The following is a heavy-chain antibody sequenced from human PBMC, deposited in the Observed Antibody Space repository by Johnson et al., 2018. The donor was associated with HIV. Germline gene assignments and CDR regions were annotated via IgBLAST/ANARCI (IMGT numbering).Heavy chain of an antibody. D-gene: IGHD2-15*01. CDR2: ISYDGSNK. J-gene: IGHJ3*02. V-gene: IGHV3-30*03. CDR1: GFTFSTYG. CDR3: ATPQEGYSAFDI. Sequence: QVPLVESGGGVVQPGRSLRLSCSASGFTFSTYGMHWVRQAPGKGLEWVGSISYDGSNKYYADSVKGRFTISRDNSKNTLYLQMNSLRAEDTAVYYCATPQEGYSAFDIWGQGTMVTVSS.